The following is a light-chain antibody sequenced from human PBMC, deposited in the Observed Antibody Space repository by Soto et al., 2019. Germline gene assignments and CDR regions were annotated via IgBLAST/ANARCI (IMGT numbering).Light chain of an antibody. J-gene: IGKJ5*01. Sequence: EIVLTQSPATLSLSAGERATLSCRASESINTYLACYQQKPGQAPRLLIYDASNRATGIPARFSGSGSGTDFTLTISSLEPEDCGVYYCQQRSYWGTFGQGTRLEIK. CDR3: QQRSYWGT. CDR1: ESINTY. V-gene: IGKV3-11*01. CDR2: DAS.